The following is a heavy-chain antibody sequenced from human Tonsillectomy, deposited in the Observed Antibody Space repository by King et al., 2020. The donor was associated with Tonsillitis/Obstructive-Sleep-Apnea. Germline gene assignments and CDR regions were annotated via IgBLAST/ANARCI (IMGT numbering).Heavy chain of an antibody. CDR1: RGTLNIYA. Sequence: VQLVQSGAEVKKPGSSMKVSCKAPRGTLNIYAVSWVRQAPGQGLEWMAGSFPLFGTSYFAKKFQGRVTMTADDSMTTVYMELSNLRSENTAIYYCARVTGDMARMNFALYYMDVWGKGTAVTVPS. V-gene: IGHV1-69*01. CDR3: ARVTGDMARMNFALYYMDV. J-gene: IGHJ6*03. CDR2: SFPLFGTS. D-gene: IGHD5-24*01.